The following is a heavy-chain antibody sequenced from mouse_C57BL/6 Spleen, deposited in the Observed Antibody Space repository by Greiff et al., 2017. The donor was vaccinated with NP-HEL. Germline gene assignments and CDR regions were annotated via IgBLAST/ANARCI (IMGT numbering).Heavy chain of an antibody. J-gene: IGHJ4*01. CDR3: ARYYYGSSYVGYAMDY. CDR1: GFTFSDYY. Sequence: DVKLVESEGGLVQPGSSMKLSCTASGFTFSDYYMAWVRQVPEKGLEWVANINYDGSSTYYLDSLKSRFIISRDNAKNILYLQMSSLKSEDTATYYCARYYYGSSYVGYAMDYWGQGTSVTVSS. CDR2: INYDGSST. D-gene: IGHD1-1*01. V-gene: IGHV5-16*01.